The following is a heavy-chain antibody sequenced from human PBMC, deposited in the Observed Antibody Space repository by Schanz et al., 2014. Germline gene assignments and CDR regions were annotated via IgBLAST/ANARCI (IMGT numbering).Heavy chain of an antibody. D-gene: IGHD6-13*01. CDR1: GYTFTSYG. CDR2: ISAYNGNT. CDR3: ASSGAGYSSSWDFDY. Sequence: QVQLVQSGAEVKKPGASVKVSCKASGYTFTSYGINWVRQAPGQGLEWMGWISAYNGNTNYAQKLQGRVTMTTDTSTITAYMELRSLRSDDTAVYYCASSGAGYSSSWDFDYWGQGTLVTVSS. J-gene: IGHJ4*02. V-gene: IGHV1-18*01.